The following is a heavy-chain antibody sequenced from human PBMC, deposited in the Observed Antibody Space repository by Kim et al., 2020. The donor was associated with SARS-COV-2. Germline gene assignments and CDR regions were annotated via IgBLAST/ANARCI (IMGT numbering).Heavy chain of an antibody. V-gene: IGHV5-51*01. CDR3: ARPATASDYFDY. J-gene: IGHJ4*02. Sequence: RYSPSFEGQVTFPADKSISTAYLQWSSLKASDTAIYYCARPATASDYFDYWGQGTLVTVSS. D-gene: IGHD2-21*02.